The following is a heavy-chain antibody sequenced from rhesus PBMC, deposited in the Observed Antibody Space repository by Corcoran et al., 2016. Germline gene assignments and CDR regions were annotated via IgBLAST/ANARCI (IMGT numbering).Heavy chain of an antibody. J-gene: IGHJ4*01. CDR3: ARDECVDCLPSCDY. CDR1: GGSISGYYI. V-gene: IGHV4S7*01. CDR2: IYGGSGST. D-gene: IGHD3-3*01. Sequence: VQLQESGPGVVKTSETLSLTCDVSGGSISGYYIWSWLRQPPGKGLEWIGYIYGGSGSTSYNHSLKSRVIITIETSKNQFALKLSSVTAADTAVYYWARDECVDCLPSCDYWGQGVLATVSS.